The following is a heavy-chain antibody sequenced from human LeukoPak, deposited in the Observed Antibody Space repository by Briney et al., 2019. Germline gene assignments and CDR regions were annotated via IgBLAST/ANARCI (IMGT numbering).Heavy chain of an antibody. V-gene: IGHV3-30*02. J-gene: IGHJ4*02. CDR3: AKVLGYCSSTSCYYDY. CDR1: GFTFSSYG. Sequence: GGSLRLSCAASGFTFSSYGMHWVRQAPGKWLEWVAFIRYDGSNKYYADSVKGRFTISRDNSKNTLYLQMNSLRAEDTAVYYCAKVLGYCSSTSCYYDYWGQGTLVTVSS. CDR2: IRYDGSNK. D-gene: IGHD2-2*01.